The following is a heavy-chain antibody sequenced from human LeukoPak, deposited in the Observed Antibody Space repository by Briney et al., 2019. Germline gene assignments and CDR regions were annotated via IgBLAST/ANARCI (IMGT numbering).Heavy chain of an antibody. CDR2: ISYDGSNK. V-gene: IGHV3-30-3*01. J-gene: IGHJ1*01. D-gene: IGHD3-22*01. Sequence: GGSLRLSCAASGFTFSSYAMHWVRQAPGKGLEWVAVISYDGSNKYYADSVKGRFTIFRDNSKNTLYLQMNSLRAEDTAVYYCARVSDPDYYDSSGYYSFKTEYFQHWGQGTLVTVSS. CDR3: ARVSDPDYYDSSGYYSFKTEYFQH. CDR1: GFTFSSYA.